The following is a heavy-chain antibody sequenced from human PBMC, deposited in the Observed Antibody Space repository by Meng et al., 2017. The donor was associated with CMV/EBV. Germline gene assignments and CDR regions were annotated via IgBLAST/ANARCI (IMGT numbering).Heavy chain of an antibody. CDR2: IRYDGSNK. J-gene: IGHJ4*02. V-gene: IGHV3-30*02. CDR3: ARGAHSGSYYFLDFSLPDY. Sequence: GESLKISCAASGFTFSSYGMHWVRQAPGKGLEWVAFIRYDGSNKYYADSVKGRFTISRDNSKNALYLQMNNLRAEDTAVYYCARGAHSGSYYFLDFSLPDYWGQGTLVTVSS. D-gene: IGHD1-26*01. CDR1: GFTFSSYG.